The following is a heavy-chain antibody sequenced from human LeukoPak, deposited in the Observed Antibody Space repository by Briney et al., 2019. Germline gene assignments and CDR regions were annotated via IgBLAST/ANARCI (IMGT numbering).Heavy chain of an antibody. CDR1: GYTFTNYA. V-gene: IGHV7-4-1*02. CDR3: TSRVGAGPPGY. Sequence: ASVKVSCKASGYTFTNYAMNWFRQAPGQGLEWVGWINTNTGNPMYAQGFTGRFVFSLDTSLSTAYLRISSLKAEDTAVYYCTSRVGAGPPGYWGQGTLVTVSS. CDR2: INTNTGNP. D-gene: IGHD1-26*01. J-gene: IGHJ4*02.